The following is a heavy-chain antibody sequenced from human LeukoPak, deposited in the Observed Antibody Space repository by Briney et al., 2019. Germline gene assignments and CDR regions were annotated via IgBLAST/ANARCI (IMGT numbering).Heavy chain of an antibody. CDR2: ISSSGSTI. CDR1: GFTFSSYE. J-gene: IGHJ6*03. CDR3: ARFLGYMDV. Sequence: GGSLRLSCAASGFTFSSYEMNWVRQAPGKGLEWVSYISSSGSTIYYADSVKGRFTISRDNAKNSLYLQMNSLRGEDTAVYYCARFLGYMDVWGKGTTVTISS. D-gene: IGHD3-16*01. V-gene: IGHV3-48*03.